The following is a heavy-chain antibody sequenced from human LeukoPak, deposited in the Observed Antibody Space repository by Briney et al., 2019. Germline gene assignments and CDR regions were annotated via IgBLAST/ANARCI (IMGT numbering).Heavy chain of an antibody. CDR2: TYTNGGT. CDR1: GGSIGSGSYC. CDR3: ARMATVTTRWYFDL. V-gene: IGHV4-61*02. D-gene: IGHD4-17*01. Sequence: PSETLSLTCTVSGGSIGSGSYCWTWIRQPAGKGLEWIGRTYTNGGTTYNASLRSRVTVSMDTSKNQLFLKMTSVTAADTAVYYCARMATVTTRWYFDLWGRGTLVTVSS. J-gene: IGHJ2*01.